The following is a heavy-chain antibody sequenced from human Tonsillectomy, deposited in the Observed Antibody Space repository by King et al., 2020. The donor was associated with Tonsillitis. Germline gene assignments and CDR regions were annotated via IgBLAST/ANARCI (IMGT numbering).Heavy chain of an antibody. CDR2: MYSGSTT. Sequence: VQLVESGGGLIQPGGSLRLSWAASGFTVGTTYMNWVRQAPGKGLEWVSVMYSGSTTYYADSVKGRFTISRDNAKNTLYLQMNNLRVEDTAVYYCARDRSSGWFSLDYWGQGTLVTVSS. V-gene: IGHV3-53*01. CDR3: ARDRSSGWFSLDY. D-gene: IGHD6-19*01. CDR1: GFTVGTTY. J-gene: IGHJ4*02.